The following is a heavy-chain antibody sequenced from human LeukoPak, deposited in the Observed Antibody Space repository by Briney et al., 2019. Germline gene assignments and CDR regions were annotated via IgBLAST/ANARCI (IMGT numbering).Heavy chain of an antibody. V-gene: IGHV5-10-1*01. D-gene: IGHD2-2*03. Sequence: GESLKISRKGSGYSFTSYWISWVRQMPGKGLEWMGRIDPSDSYTNYSPSFQGHVTISADKSISTAYLQWSSLKASDTAMYYCARPGYCSSTTCPGLDYWGQGTLVTVSS. J-gene: IGHJ4*02. CDR3: ARPGYCSSTTCPGLDY. CDR1: GYSFTSYW. CDR2: IDPSDSYT.